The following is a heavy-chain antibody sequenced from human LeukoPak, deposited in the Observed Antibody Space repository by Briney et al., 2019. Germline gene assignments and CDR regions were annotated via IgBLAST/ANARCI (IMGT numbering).Heavy chain of an antibody. J-gene: IGHJ4*02. CDR3: ARDGEQQLLDY. D-gene: IGHD6-13*01. CDR2: ISSSSSYI. CDR1: GFTFSSYS. Sequence: GRSLRLSCAASGFTFSSYSMNWVRQAPGKGLEWVSSISSSSSYIYYADSVKGRFTISRDNAKNSLYLQMNSLRAEDTAVYYCARDGEQQLLDYWGQGTLVTVSS. V-gene: IGHV3-21*01.